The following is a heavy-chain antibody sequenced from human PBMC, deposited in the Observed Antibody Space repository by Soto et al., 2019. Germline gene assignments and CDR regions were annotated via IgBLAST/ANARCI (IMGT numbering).Heavy chain of an antibody. Sequence: QVQLVQSGAEVKKPGSSVKVSCKASGDTFSSFAISWVRQAPGQGLEWMGGIIPIFRTPNYAQKFQGRVTITADEPTSTAYMELSRLTSEATAVYYCARDNAREQLGGNYYYALAVWGQGTTVIVSS. CDR3: ARDNAREQLGGNYYYALAV. CDR1: GDTFSSFA. D-gene: IGHD1-1*01. J-gene: IGHJ6*02. CDR2: IIPIFRTP. V-gene: IGHV1-69*12.